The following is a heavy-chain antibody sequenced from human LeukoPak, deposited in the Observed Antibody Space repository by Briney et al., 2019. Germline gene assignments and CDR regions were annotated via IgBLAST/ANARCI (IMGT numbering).Heavy chain of an antibody. V-gene: IGHV3-7*01. CDR3: AIWTSGNY. D-gene: IGHD1-1*01. J-gene: IGHJ4*02. Sequence: GGSLRLSCAASGFTFNRSWMNWLRQAPGKELEWVANLNPYGRHNRYVVSVKVRFIIYKDNPEASLLLDVYSLIAYYTAIYYCAIWTSGNYWGQGTLVTVSS. CDR2: LNPYGRHN. CDR1: GFTFNRSW.